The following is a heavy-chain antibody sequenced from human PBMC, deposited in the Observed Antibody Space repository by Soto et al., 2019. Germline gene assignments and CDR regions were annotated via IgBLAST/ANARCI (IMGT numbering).Heavy chain of an antibody. D-gene: IGHD1-26*01. Sequence: EVQLVESGGGSVQVGESRRLSCAGPGFSLRSDTMHWVRQVPGKGLVWVSRIKSDGTKYYAASVRGRFTISRDNAKNTLYLEMNSLGDEDTAVYYCARGRSGKYGYFDYWGQGVLVTVSS. CDR1: GFSLRSDT. V-gene: IGHV3-74*01. CDR3: ARGRSGKYGYFDY. J-gene: IGHJ4*02. CDR2: IKSDGTK.